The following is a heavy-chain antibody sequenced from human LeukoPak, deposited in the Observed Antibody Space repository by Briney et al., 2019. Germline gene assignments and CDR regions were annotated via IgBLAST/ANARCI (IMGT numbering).Heavy chain of an antibody. CDR1: GFTFSSYG. J-gene: IGHJ6*02. Sequence: GGSLRLSCAASGFTFSSYGMHWVRQAPGKGLEWVAVIWYDGSNKYHADSVKGRFTISRDNSKNTLYLQMNSLRAEDTAVYYCARAIPSSWYSVNYYYYGMDVWGQGTTVTVSS. CDR3: ARAIPSSWYSVNYYYYGMDV. D-gene: IGHD2-15*01. CDR2: IWYDGSNK. V-gene: IGHV3-33*01.